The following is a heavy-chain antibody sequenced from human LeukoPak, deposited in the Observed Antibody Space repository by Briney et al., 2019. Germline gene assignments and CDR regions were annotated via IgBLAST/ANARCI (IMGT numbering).Heavy chain of an antibody. D-gene: IGHD2-2*01. V-gene: IGHV3-7*01. CDR1: GFTFSNFW. CDR2: IKQDETEK. CDR3: ARGRECSGTGCYLPGIY. J-gene: IGHJ4*02. Sequence: GGSLRLSCTASGFTFSNFWMGWVRQAPGKGLEWVANIKQDETEKFYLGSVKGRFTISRDNAKNSLYLQMDSLRVEDTAVYYCARGRECSGTGCYLPGIYWGQGILVTVSS.